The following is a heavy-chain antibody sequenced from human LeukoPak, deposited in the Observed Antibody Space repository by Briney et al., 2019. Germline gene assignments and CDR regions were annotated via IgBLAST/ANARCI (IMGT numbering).Heavy chain of an antibody. V-gene: IGHV7-4-1*02. CDR1: NYTFSNYP. Sequence: ASVKVSCKASNYTFSNYPISWVRQAPGQGLEWMGWIDTNTGNPTYAQGFIGRFVFSLDTSVTTAYLQISSLKAEDTAVYYCARGYDTTGYFSYWGQGTLVAVSS. CDR3: ARGYDTTGYFSY. CDR2: IDTNTGNP. J-gene: IGHJ4*02. D-gene: IGHD3-22*01.